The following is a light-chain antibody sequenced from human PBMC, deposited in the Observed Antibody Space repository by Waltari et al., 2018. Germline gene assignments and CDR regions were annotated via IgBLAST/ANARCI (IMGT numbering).Light chain of an antibody. Sequence: QSVFMPPPSVSGVAGKRVTIPCTGCSSNIGAGSNLCWYQQLPGTAPKVPIYRGINRPSGVPDRFSGSKSGTSASLAITGLQADDEADYYCQSYDSRLSHVVFGGGTKLTVL. V-gene: IGLV1-40*01. J-gene: IGLJ2*01. CDR3: QSYDSRLSHVV. CDR2: RGI. CDR1: SSNIGAGSN.